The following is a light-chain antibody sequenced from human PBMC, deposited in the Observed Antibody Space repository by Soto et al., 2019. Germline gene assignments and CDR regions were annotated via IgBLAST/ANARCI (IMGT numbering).Light chain of an antibody. CDR1: SSDVGGYNY. J-gene: IGLJ1*01. V-gene: IGLV2-14*01. CDR3: SSYTASSTPYV. CDR2: DVR. Sequence: QSALTQPASVSGSPGQSITISCTGTSSDVGGYNYVSWYQQHPGKAPKLMISDVRNRPSGVSNRFSGSKSGNTASLTISGLQAEDEEYYYCSSYTASSTPYVFGPGTKVTVL.